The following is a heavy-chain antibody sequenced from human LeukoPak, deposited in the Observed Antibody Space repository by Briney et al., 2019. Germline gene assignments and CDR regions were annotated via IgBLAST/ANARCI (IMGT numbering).Heavy chain of an antibody. J-gene: IGHJ4*02. Sequence: SETLCLTCTASGCSISSSSYYWGWIRQPPGKGLEWLGSIYYSGSTYYKLSLKSRVTISVDTSKNQFSLKLSSVTAADTAVYYCARNPTGGLFSGKNTNDYWGQGTLVTVSS. CDR3: ARNPTGGLFSGKNTNDY. CDR2: IYYSGST. V-gene: IGHV4-39*01. D-gene: IGHD1-14*01. CDR1: GCSISSSSYY.